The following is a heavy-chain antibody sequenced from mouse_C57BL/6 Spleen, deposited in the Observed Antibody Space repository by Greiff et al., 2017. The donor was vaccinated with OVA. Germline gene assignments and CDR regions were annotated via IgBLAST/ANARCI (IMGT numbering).Heavy chain of an antibody. CDR1: GYAFTNYL. J-gene: IGHJ2*01. CDR2: INPGSGGT. V-gene: IGHV1-54*01. Sequence: VQLQQSGAELVRPGTSVKVSCKASGYAFTNYLIEWVKQRPGQGLEWIGVINPGSGGTNDNEKFKGKATLTADKSSSTAYMQLSSLTSEDSAVYFGARRGDGYSLFDYWGQGTTLTVSS. D-gene: IGHD2-3*01. CDR3: ARRGDGYSLFDY.